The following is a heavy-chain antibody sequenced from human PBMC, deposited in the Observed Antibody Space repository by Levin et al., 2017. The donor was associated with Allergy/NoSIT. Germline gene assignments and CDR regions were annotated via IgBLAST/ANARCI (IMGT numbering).Heavy chain of an antibody. Sequence: GESLKISCAASGFTFSSYAMSWVRQAPGKGLEWISGISGSGGSTYYADSVKGRFTISRDNSKNTLYLQMNSLRAEDTAVYYCAKDRAMTTVIYSFDSWGQGTLVTVSS. V-gene: IGHV3-23*01. CDR2: ISGSGGST. CDR1: GFTFSSYA. CDR3: AKDRAMTTVIYSFDS. D-gene: IGHD4-17*01. J-gene: IGHJ4*02.